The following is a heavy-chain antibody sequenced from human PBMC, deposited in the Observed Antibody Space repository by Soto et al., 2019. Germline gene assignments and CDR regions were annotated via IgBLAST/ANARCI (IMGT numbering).Heavy chain of an antibody. Sequence: SETLSLTCTVSGGSVSSGSYYWSWIRQPPGKGLEWIGYIYYSGSTNYNPSLKSRVTISVDTSKNQFSLKLSSVTAADTAVYYCARGGATTLTEYSSSARAFDIWGQGTMVTVSS. CDR3: ARGGATTLTEYSSSARAFDI. CDR2: IYYSGST. J-gene: IGHJ3*02. V-gene: IGHV4-61*01. D-gene: IGHD6-6*01. CDR1: GGSVSSGSYY.